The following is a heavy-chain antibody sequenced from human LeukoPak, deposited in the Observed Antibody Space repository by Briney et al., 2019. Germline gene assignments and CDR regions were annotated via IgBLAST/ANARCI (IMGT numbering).Heavy chain of an antibody. CDR2: ISGSGGST. D-gene: IGHD3-10*01. Sequence: GGSLRLSCAASGFTVSDNYMSWVRQAPGKGLEWVSAISGSGGSTYYADSVKGRFTISRDNSKNTLYLQMNSLRAEDTAVYYCAKRDLWFGDVQYWGQGTLVTVSS. J-gene: IGHJ1*01. CDR1: GFTVSDNY. CDR3: AKRDLWFGDVQY. V-gene: IGHV3-23*01.